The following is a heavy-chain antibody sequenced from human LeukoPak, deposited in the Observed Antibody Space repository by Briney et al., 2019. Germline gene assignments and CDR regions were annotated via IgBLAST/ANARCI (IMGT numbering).Heavy chain of an antibody. Sequence: QPGGSLRLSCAATGFIFSNSWMTWVRQAPGKGPEWLANINQDGSTKNYVDAVEGRFTISRDNAKNSLYLQMNSLRAEDTAVYYCTRDFAFQQFDYWGQGTLVTVSS. CDR2: INQDGSTK. CDR3: TRDFAFQQFDY. V-gene: IGHV3-7*01. D-gene: IGHD1/OR15-1a*01. CDR1: GFIFSNSW. J-gene: IGHJ4*02.